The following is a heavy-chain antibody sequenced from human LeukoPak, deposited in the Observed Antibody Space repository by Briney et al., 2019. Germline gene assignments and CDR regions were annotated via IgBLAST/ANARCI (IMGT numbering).Heavy chain of an antibody. D-gene: IGHD1-26*01. J-gene: IGHJ5*02. CDR3: ARDSGIVGATTVLFDP. CDR2: ISAYNGNT. CDR1: GYTFTSYG. V-gene: IGHV1-18*01. Sequence: GASVKVSCKASGYTFTSYGISWVRQAPGQGLEWMGWISAYNGNTNYAQKLQGRVTMTTDTSTSTAYMELRNLRSDDTAVYYCARDSGIVGATTVLFDPWGQGTLVTVSS.